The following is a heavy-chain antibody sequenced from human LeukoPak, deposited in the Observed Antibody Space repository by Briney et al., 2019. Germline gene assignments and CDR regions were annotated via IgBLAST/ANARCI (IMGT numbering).Heavy chain of an antibody. CDR1: NGSFSDYY. CDR3: ARLSYYYYGMDV. Sequence: PSETLSLTCAVYNGSFSDYYWSWIRQPPGKGLEWIGYIYYSGSTNYNPSLKSRVTISVDTSKNQFSLKLSSVTAADTAVYYCARLSYYYYGMDVWGQGTTVTVSS. CDR2: IYYSGST. V-gene: IGHV4-59*08. J-gene: IGHJ6*02.